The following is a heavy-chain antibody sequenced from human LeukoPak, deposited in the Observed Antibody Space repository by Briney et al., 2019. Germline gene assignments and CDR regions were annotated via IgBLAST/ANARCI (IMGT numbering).Heavy chain of an antibody. CDR3: ARAPYDILTGYSLNWFDP. CDR2: INGDNGNT. J-gene: IGHJ5*02. D-gene: IGHD3-9*01. Sequence: GASVKVSCKASGGTFTTYAMHWVRQAPGQRLEWMGWINGDNGNTRYSQKFQGRVTITRDTSAYTAYMELRSLSSADTAVYFCARAPYDILTGYSLNWFDPWGQGTLVTVSS. V-gene: IGHV1-3*01. CDR1: GGTFTTYA.